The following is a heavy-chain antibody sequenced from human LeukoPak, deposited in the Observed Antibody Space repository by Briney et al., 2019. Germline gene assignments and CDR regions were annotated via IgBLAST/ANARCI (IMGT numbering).Heavy chain of an antibody. CDR2: ISSSSSYI. J-gene: IGHJ6*03. CDR3: ATSDYDFWSGYYIGPYYYYYYMDV. Sequence: KPGGSLRLSCAASGFTFSSYSMNWVRQAPGKGLEWVSSISSSSSYIYYADSVKGRFTISRDNAKNSLYLQMNSLRAEDTAVYYCATSDYDFWSGYYIGPYYYYYYMDVWGKGTTVTVSS. D-gene: IGHD3-3*01. V-gene: IGHV3-21*01. CDR1: GFTFSSYS.